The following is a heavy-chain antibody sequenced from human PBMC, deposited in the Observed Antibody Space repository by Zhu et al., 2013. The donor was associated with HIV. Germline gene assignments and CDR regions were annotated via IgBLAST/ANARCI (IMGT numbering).Heavy chain of an antibody. CDR3: AGMGVRGVLFDY. J-gene: IGHJ4*02. CDR2: IIPIFGTA. Sequence: QMHLVQSGAEVKQPGSSLKVSCKAAGGTFSSYAISWVRQAPGQGLEWMGGIIPIFGTANYAQKFQGRVTITADESTSTAYMELSSLRSEDTAVYYCAGMGVRGVLFDYWGQGTLVTVSS. CDR1: GGTFSSYA. D-gene: IGHD3-10*01. V-gene: IGHV1-69*01.